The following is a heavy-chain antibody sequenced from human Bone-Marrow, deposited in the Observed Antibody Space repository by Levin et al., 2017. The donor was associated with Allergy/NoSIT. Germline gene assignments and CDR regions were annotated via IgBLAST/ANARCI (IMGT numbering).Heavy chain of an antibody. CDR1: GFTFSSYS. CDR3: AGDGDSGSRYRGFCDY. V-gene: IGHV3-21*01. Sequence: GGSLRLSCAASGFTFSSYSMNWVRQAPGKGLEWVSSISSSSSYIYYADSVKGRFTISRDTAKHSLYLQMNSLRAEDTAVYYVAGDGDSGSRYRGFCDYWGQGTLVTVSA. J-gene: IGHJ4*02. D-gene: IGHD1-26*01. CDR2: ISSSSSYI.